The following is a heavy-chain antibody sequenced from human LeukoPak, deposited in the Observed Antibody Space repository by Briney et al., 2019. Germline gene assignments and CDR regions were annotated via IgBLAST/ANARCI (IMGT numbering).Heavy chain of an antibody. CDR3: AKDLGWELPAEAY. CDR2: IYGSGVSI. J-gene: IGHJ4*02. D-gene: IGHD1-26*01. V-gene: IGHV3-23*01. Sequence: GGSLRLSCVASGFTYKSYVMNWVRQAPGKGLEWLATIYGSGVSISYADSVKGRFTISRDNSNNTLYLQMNSLRAEDTAMYYCAKDLGWELPAEAYWGQGILVTVSS. CDR1: GFTYKSYV.